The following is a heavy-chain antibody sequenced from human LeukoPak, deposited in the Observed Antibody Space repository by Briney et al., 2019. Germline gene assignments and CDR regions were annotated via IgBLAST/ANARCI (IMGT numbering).Heavy chain of an antibody. J-gene: IGHJ4*02. CDR2: IYYSGST. V-gene: IGHV4-59*01. D-gene: IGHD7-27*01. Sequence: SETLSLTCTVSGGSINSYYWSWIRQPPGKGLEWIGYIYYSGSTNYNPSLKSRVTISVDTSKNQFSLKLSSVTAADTAVYYCARDRNGPGDFDYWGQGTLVTVSS. CDR3: ARDRNGPGDFDY. CDR1: GGSINSYY.